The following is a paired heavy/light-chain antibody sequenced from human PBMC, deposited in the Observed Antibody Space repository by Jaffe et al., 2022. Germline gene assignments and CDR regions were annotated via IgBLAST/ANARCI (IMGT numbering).Light chain of an antibody. CDR3: SSFTGLATTV. CDR1: TSDVGGYNY. V-gene: IGLV2-14*01. CDR2: EVS. J-gene: IGLJ1*01. Sequence: QSALTQPASVSGSPGQSITISCTGTTSDVGGYNYVSWYQQHPGKAPTLKIYEVSNRPSGVSSRFSGSKSGNTASLTISGLQPDDEAEYYCSSFTGLATTVFGTGTKVTVL.
Heavy chain of an antibody. Sequence: QVQLQESGPGLVKPSETLSLTCTVSGDSMITSSWSWIRQPPGKGLEWIGCVYYSGNTNYNPSLKSRATMSIDTSTTQFSLRLTSVTAADTARYYCARDSRDPLDAFDIWGQGTMVTVS. V-gene: IGHV4-59*01. D-gene: IGHD2-21*02. CDR3: ARDSRDPLDAFDI. CDR2: VYYSGNT. J-gene: IGHJ3*02. CDR1: GDSMITSS.